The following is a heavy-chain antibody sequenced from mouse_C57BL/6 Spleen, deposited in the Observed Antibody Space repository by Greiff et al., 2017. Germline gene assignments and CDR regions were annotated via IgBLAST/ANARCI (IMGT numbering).Heavy chain of an antibody. CDR1: GYTFTSYW. CDR3: ARWGEGY. Sequence: VQLQQSGAELVRPGTSVKLSCKASGYTFTSYWMHWVKQRPGQGLEWIGVIDPSDSSTNYNQKFKGKATLTVDTSSSTAYMQLSSLTSEDSAVYYCARWGEGYWSQGTTLTVSS. J-gene: IGHJ2*01. CDR2: IDPSDSST. V-gene: IGHV1-59*01.